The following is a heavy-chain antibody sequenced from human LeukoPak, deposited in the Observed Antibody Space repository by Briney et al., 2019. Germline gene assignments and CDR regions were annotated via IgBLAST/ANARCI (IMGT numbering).Heavy chain of an antibody. J-gene: IGHJ3*02. D-gene: IGHD1-26*01. CDR1: GGSISRYY. CDR2: IYPSGNT. CDR3: ASDIRGANALDI. Sequence: SETLSLICTVSGGSISRYYGAWLRQPAGKGLECIGRIYPSGNTNYNPSLKSRVTMSINTSKNQFSLKLSSVTAADTAVYYCASDIRGANALDIWGQGTMVTVSS. V-gene: IGHV4-4*07.